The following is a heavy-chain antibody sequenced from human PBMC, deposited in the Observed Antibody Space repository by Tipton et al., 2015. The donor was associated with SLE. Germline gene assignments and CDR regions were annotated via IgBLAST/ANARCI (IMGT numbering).Heavy chain of an antibody. CDR2: ICGSGGST. CDR1: GFTFSSYA. CDR3: ARGTGFWSCYSLHWYFDL. D-gene: IGHD3-3*01. Sequence: SLRLSCAASGFTFSSYAMSWIRQAPGKGREWVSAICGSGGSTYYADSVKGRFTISRDNSKNTLYLQMNSLRAEDTAVYYCARGTGFWSCYSLHWYFDLWGRCTLVTVSS. V-gene: IGHV3-23*01. J-gene: IGHJ2*01.